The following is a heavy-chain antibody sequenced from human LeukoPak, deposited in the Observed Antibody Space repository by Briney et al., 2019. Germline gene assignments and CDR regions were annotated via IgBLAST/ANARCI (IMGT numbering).Heavy chain of an antibody. V-gene: IGHV3-21*01. CDR1: AFPFSTYS. J-gene: IGHJ4*02. Sequence: PGGSLRLSCAASAFPFSTYSMNWVRQAPGKGLEWVSSISSSSSYIFYADSVKGRFTISRDNAKNSLYLQMNSLRAEDTAFYYCARDTFDYWGQGTLVTVSS. CDR2: ISSSSSYI. CDR3: ARDTFDY.